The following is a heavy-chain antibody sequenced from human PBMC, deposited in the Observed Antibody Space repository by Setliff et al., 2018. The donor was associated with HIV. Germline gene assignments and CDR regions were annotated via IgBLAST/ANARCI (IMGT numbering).Heavy chain of an antibody. V-gene: IGHV4-39*01. Sequence: PSETLSLTCSVSGGAISSSSYYWFWIRQPPGKGLEWIGSIFYSGSTYYNPSLKSRLTISVDTSKTQFSLKLRSVTAADTAVYYCARGAIAAAGDFDYWGQGTLVTVSS. CDR3: ARGAIAAAGDFDY. J-gene: IGHJ4*02. CDR1: GGAISSSSYY. CDR2: IFYSGST. D-gene: IGHD6-13*01.